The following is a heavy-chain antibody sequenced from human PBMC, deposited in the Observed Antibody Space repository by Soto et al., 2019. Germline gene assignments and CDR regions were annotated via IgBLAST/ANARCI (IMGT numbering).Heavy chain of an antibody. V-gene: IGHV1-69*02. CDR1: GGTFSRYT. CDR2: IIPILGIV. J-gene: IGHJ6*02. CDR3: ATSPFFCSGGSCYSYGMDV. D-gene: IGHD2-15*01. Sequence: QVLLVQSGAEVKKPGSSVKVSCKASGGTFSRYTITGVRQAPGQGLEWMGRIIPILGIVNYAQKFQGRVSIAADESTSTAYMELSSLRSEDTAVFYCATSPFFCSGGSCYSYGMDVWGQGTTVTVSS.